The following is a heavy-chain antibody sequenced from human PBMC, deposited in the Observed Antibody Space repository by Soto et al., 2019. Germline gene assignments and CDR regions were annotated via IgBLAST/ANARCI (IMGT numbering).Heavy chain of an antibody. Sequence: ASVKVSCKASGGTFSSYAISWVRQAPGQGLEWMGGIIPIFGTANYAQKFQGRVTITADESTSTAYMELSSLRSEDTAVYYCARDDCSSTSCYSRMDVWGQGTTVTVSS. CDR1: GGTFSSYA. V-gene: IGHV1-69*13. D-gene: IGHD2-2*01. CDR3: ARDDCSSTSCYSRMDV. J-gene: IGHJ6*02. CDR2: IIPIFGTA.